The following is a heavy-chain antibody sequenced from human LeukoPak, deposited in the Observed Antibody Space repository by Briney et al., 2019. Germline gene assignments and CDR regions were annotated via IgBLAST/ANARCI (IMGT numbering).Heavy chain of an antibody. CDR1: GFPFSSYW. CDR2: IKQDGSKK. V-gene: IGHV3-7*04. Sequence: GGSLGLSCVASGFPFSSYWMTWVRQAPGKGLEWVANIKQDGSKKSYVDSVKGRFTISRDNAKNSLYLQMNSLRAEDTAIYYCTRVGYIDEGIDYWGQGTLVTVSS. D-gene: IGHD5-24*01. CDR3: TRVGYIDEGIDY. J-gene: IGHJ4*02.